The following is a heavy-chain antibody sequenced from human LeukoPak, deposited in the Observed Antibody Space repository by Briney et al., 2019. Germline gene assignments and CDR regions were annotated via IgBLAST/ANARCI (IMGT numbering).Heavy chain of an antibody. CDR2: ISSSGSTI. J-gene: IGHJ6*04. V-gene: IGHV3-48*03. D-gene: IGHD3-3*01. CDR3: ARDQAINDFWSGYVV. Sequence: GGSLRLSCAASGFTFSSYEMNWVRQAPGKGLEWVSYISSSGSTIYYADSVKGRFTISRDNAKNSLYLQMNSLRAEDTAVYYCARDQAINDFWSGYVVWGKGTTVTVSS. CDR1: GFTFSSYE.